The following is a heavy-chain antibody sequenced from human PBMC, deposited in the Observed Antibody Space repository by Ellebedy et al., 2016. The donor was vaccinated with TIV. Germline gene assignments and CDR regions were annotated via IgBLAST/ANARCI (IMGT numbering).Heavy chain of an antibody. Sequence: MPSETLSLTCSVSGGSISSSSYYWGWIRQPPGKGLEWIGSMYYSGSSYYNPSLKSRVTMSLDTSKNQFSLKLSSVTAADTAVYYCASHTSGWNYYFDYWGQGTLVTVSS. J-gene: IGHJ4*02. V-gene: IGHV4-39*07. CDR2: MYYSGSS. CDR1: GGSISSSSYY. CDR3: ASHTSGWNYYFDY. D-gene: IGHD6-19*01.